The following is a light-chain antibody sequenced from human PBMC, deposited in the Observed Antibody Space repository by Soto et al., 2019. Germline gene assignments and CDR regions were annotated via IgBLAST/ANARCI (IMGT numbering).Light chain of an antibody. Sequence: DIVMTQSPSTLSVSPGERATLSCRASQSVSSNLAWYQQKPGQAPRLLIYGASTRATGIPARFSGSGSGTEFTLTISSLQSEDVAVYYCQQYNNWPPQWTFGQGTKVDIK. J-gene: IGKJ1*01. CDR2: GAS. CDR3: QQYNNWPPQWT. V-gene: IGKV3-15*01. CDR1: QSVSSN.